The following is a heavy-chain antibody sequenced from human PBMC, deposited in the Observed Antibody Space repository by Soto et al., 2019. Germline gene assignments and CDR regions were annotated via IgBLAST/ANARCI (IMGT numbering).Heavy chain of an antibody. J-gene: IGHJ1*01. CDR2: IKHDGSEQ. D-gene: IGHD3-22*01. V-gene: IGHV3-7*01. CDR1: GFTFGSYW. Sequence: GGSLRLSCAASGFTFGSYWMSWVRQAPGKGLEWVANIKHDGSEQYYVDSVKGRFTIARDNSKNTLYLQMNSLRAEDTAVYYCARNYYDSSGSLYFQHWGQGTLVTVSS. CDR3: ARNYYDSSGSLYFQH.